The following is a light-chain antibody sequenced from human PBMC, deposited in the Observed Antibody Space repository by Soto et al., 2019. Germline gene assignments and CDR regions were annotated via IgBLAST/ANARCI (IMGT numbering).Light chain of an antibody. Sequence: DIQMTQSPTSLSASVGDRVTITCRASQDIRNFVAWYKQKPWKAPKLRIYAASTLQSGVPSRFSGSGSGTDFTLTINSLKPADVATYSCQNYSSVPVFGSGTKVEIK. CDR3: QNYSSVPV. CDR2: AAS. CDR1: QDIRNF. V-gene: IGKV1-27*01. J-gene: IGKJ3*01.